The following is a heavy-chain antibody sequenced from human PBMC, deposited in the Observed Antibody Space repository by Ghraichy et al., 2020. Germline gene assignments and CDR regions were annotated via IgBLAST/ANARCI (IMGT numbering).Heavy chain of an antibody. J-gene: IGHJ4*02. CDR1: GFTFSTYW. Sequence: VGSLRLSCAASGFTFSTYWMSWVRQVPGKGLEWVANIKEDGSEKYYMDSVKGRFTISRDNAKNSLYLQMNSLRAEDTAVYYCVRFRPFDYWGQGTLVTVSS. V-gene: IGHV3-7*03. CDR3: VRFRPFDY. D-gene: IGHD3-10*01. CDR2: IKEDGSEK.